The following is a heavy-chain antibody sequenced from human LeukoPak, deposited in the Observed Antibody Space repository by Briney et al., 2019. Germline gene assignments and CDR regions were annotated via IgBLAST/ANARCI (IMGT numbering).Heavy chain of an antibody. CDR2: IKQDGSEK. CDR3: ARAWAKSTYSFDY. CDR1: AGMIISCC. V-gene: IGHV3-7*04. Sequence: GGSLRLSCSASAGMIISCCIRCFRQAPGKGLEWVANIKQDGSEKYYVDSVKGRFTISRDNAKNSLYLQMNSLRAEDTAVYYCARAWAKSTYSFDYWGQGTLVTVSS. J-gene: IGHJ4*02. D-gene: IGHD5-24*01.